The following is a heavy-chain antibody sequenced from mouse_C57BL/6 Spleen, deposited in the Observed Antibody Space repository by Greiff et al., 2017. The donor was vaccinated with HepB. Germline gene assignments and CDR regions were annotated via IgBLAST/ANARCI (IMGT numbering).Heavy chain of an antibody. CDR3: ARQYYGSNFDV. V-gene: IGHV5-12*01. D-gene: IGHD1-1*01. Sequence: EVKLVESGGGLVQPGGSLKLSCAASGFTFSDYYMYWVRQTPEKRLEWVAYISNGGGSTYYPDTVKGRFTISRDNAKNTLYLQMSRLNSEDTALYYCARQYYGSNFDVWGTGTTVTVSS. CDR2: ISNGGGST. J-gene: IGHJ1*03. CDR1: GFTFSDYY.